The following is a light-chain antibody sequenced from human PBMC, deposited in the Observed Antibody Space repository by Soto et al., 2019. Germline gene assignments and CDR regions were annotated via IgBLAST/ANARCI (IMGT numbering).Light chain of an antibody. V-gene: IGKV1-6*01. CDR1: QGVSSSY. J-gene: IGKJ5*01. Sequence: TQSPGTLSLSPGERATLSCRASQGVSSSYLGWYQQKPGKAPKLLIYAASSLQSGVPSRFSGSGSGTDFTLTISSLQPEDFATYYCLQDYNYPITFGQGTRLEIK. CDR3: LQDYNYPIT. CDR2: AAS.